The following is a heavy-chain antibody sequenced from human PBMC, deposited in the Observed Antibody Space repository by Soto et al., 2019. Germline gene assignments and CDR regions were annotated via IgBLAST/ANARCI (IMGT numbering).Heavy chain of an antibody. CDR3: TTDESYGRNWVLGY. CDR1: GFTFSIAW. J-gene: IGHJ4*01. CDR2: IKSKTDGGTT. V-gene: IGHV3-15*01. Sequence: GGSLRLSCAASGFTFSIAWMTWVRQAPGNGLEWVGRIKSKTDGGTTEYAAPVKGRFTIPRDDSKNTVYVQMRSLKSENTAVYYCTTDESYGRNWVLGYWGQANLVTVSS. D-gene: IGHD7-27*01.